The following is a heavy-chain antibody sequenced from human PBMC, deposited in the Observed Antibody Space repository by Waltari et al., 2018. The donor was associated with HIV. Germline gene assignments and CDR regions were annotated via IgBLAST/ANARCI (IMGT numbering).Heavy chain of an antibody. J-gene: IGHJ4*02. CDR1: GFTFGSYG. V-gene: IGHV3-33*01. CDR3: ARDKAPYSSSSAVDY. Sequence: VQLMESGGGVVQPGKSLRLSCATSGFTFGSYGIHWVRQAPGKGLEWVAVIDYVGSNKCYAESVKGRSLISRENSKNTLFLQMNSLRDEDTGLYYCARDKAPYSSSSAVDYWGQGTLVTVS. CDR2: IDYVGSNK. D-gene: IGHD6-6*01.